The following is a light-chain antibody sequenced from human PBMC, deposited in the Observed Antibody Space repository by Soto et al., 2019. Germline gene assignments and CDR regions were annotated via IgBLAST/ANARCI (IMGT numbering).Light chain of an antibody. CDR3: QQRSNWPLLP. J-gene: IGKJ5*01. V-gene: IGKV3D-20*02. CDR1: QTVFSSY. Sequence: ETVLTQFRATPSSXPGXXAXXXXXXXQTVFSSYLAWYQQKPGQAPRLLVYGASRRATGIPDRFTGSGSGTDFTLTISSLEPEDFAVYYCQQRSNWPLLPFGQGARLAI. CDR2: GAS.